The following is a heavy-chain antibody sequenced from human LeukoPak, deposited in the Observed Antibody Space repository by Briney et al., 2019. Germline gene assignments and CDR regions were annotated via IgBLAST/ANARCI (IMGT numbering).Heavy chain of an antibody. CDR1: GGSISGYY. J-gene: IGHJ5*02. CDR2: IYSSGST. V-gene: IGHV4-59*01. CDR3: VRGKAAAGAIWFDP. Sequence: SETLSLTCTVSGGSISGYYWTWIRQPPGKGLEWIGCIYSSGSTSYKPSLKSRITISVDTSKNQFSLNLSSVTAADTAVYYCVRGKAAAGAIWFDPWGQGTLVTVSS. D-gene: IGHD6-13*01.